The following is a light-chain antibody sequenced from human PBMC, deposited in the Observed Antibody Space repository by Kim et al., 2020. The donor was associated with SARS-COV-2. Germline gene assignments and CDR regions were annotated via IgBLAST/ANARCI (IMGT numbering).Light chain of an antibody. J-gene: IGLJ3*02. CDR2: RDS. CDR3: QVWDSSTWV. Sequence: SYELTQPLSVSVVLGQTARITCGGNNIGSKNVHWYRQKPGQAPVLVIYRDSNRPSGIPERFSGSNSGNTATLTISRAQAGDEADYYCQVWDSSTWVFGGGTQLTVL. V-gene: IGLV3-9*01. CDR1: NIGSKN.